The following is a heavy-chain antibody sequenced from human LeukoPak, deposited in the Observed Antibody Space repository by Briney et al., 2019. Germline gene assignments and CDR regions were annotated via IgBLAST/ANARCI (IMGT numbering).Heavy chain of an antibody. CDR2: IYPGDSDT. Sequence: GESLKISCKGSGYSFTSYWIGWVRQMPGKGLEWMGIIYPGDSDTRYGPSFQGQVTISADKSISTAYLQWSSLKASDTAMYYCARPAHCSGGSCYFEPHFDYWGQGTLVTVSS. D-gene: IGHD2-15*01. V-gene: IGHV5-51*01. CDR3: ARPAHCSGGSCYFEPHFDY. CDR1: GYSFTSYW. J-gene: IGHJ4*02.